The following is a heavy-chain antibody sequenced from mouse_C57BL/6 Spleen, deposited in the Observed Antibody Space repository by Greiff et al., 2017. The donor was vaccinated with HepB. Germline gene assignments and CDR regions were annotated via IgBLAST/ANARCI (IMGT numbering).Heavy chain of an antibody. CDR2: IDPSDSYT. D-gene: IGHD1-1*01. J-gene: IGHJ1*03. Sequence: QVQLQQPGAELVMPGASVKLSCKASGYTFTSYWMHWVKQRPGQGLEWIGEIDPSDSYTNYNQKFKGKSTLTVDKSSSTAYMKLSSLTSEDSAVYYCARVYSSSYGYFDVWGTGTTVTVTS. CDR1: GYTFTSYW. CDR3: ARVYSSSYGYFDV. V-gene: IGHV1-69*01.